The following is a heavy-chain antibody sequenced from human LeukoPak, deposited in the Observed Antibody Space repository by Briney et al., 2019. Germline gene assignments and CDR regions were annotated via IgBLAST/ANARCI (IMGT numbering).Heavy chain of an antibody. CDR1: GFTFSSYS. J-gene: IGHJ4*02. CDR2: XSSSSSYI. Sequence: PGGSLRLSCAASGFTFSSYSMNWVRQAPGKGLEWXSSXSSSSSYIYXADSVKGRFTISRDNAKNSLYLQMNSLRAEDTAVYYXARDLGXXXXXYFXYWGQGTLVTVSS. V-gene: IGHV3-21*01. CDR3: ARDLGXXXXXYFXY.